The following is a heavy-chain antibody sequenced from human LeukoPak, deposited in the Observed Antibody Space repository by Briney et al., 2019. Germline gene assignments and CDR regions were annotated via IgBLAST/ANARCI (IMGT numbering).Heavy chain of an antibody. Sequence: GGSLRLSCAGSGFSLDDYSMHWVRQAPGKGLEWVSSISWDGGRTAFADSVKGRFTISRDNAKNFLYLQMNRLGPEDTALYYCIKDMGFDLLKDAFDIWGQGTMVTVSS. CDR2: ISWDGGRT. V-gene: IGHV3-9*01. J-gene: IGHJ3*02. D-gene: IGHD3-9*01. CDR1: GFSLDDYS. CDR3: IKDMGFDLLKDAFDI.